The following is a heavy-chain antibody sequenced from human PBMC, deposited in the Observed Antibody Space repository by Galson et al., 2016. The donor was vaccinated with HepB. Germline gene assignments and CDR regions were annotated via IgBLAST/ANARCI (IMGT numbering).Heavy chain of an antibody. CDR2: IHSSGTS. D-gene: IGHD6-25*01. CDR1: GDSIRNVGRH. V-gene: IGHV4-39*01. Sequence: ETLSLTCTVSGDSIRNVGRHWGWFRQSPGKGLEYIGSIHSSGTSYYNPSLTSRITVSADTSRDQFFLSLTSVTAADTAIYYCVRLGTAAAVANRRGSIYWSQGTRVSVSS. J-gene: IGHJ4*02. CDR3: VRLGTAAAVANRRGSIY.